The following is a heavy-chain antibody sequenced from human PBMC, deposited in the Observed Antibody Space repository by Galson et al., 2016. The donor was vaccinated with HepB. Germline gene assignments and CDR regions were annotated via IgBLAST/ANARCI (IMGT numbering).Heavy chain of an antibody. Sequence: SLRLSCAASGFTSINAWMSWFRQAPGKGLEWVGRIRSKSDGGRKDYAAPGKGRFTISRDESKNRLYLQMTSLKTEDTAMYFCTKVEVYCIGGVCQSWFDPWGQGTLVTVSA. CDR2: IRSKSDGGRK. CDR3: TKVEVYCIGGVCQSWFDP. V-gene: IGHV3-15*01. D-gene: IGHD2-8*02. CDR1: GFTSINAW. J-gene: IGHJ5*02.